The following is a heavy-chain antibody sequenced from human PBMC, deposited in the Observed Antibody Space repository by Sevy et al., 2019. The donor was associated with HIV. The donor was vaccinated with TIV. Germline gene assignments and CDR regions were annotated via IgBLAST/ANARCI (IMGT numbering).Heavy chain of an antibody. CDR1: GFTFGDYA. D-gene: IGHD3-22*01. CDR2: IRSKAYGGTT. V-gene: IGHV3-49*03. Sequence: GGSLRRSCTASGFTFGDYAMSWFRQAPGKGLEWVGFIRSKAYGGTTEYAASVKDRFNISRDDSKSIAYLQMNSLKTEDTAVYYCTRAGITMIVVVPFDYWGQGTLVTVSS. CDR3: TRAGITMIVVVPFDY. J-gene: IGHJ4*02.